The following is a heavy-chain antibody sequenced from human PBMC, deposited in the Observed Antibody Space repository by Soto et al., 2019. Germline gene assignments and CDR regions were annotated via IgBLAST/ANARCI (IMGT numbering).Heavy chain of an antibody. J-gene: IGHJ4*02. CDR3: ATDPNYDAAKSF. CDR1: GGAIESRA. CDR2: ILPVSAPP. V-gene: IGHV1-69*01. D-gene: IGHD3-3*01. Sequence: ACGGAIESRARCWVRQETGKGLEWMGGILPVSAPPDYAQKFQGRVSITADHSTSTVYMELSRLKSDDTAVYFCATDPNYDAAKSFWGQGTPVTVSS.